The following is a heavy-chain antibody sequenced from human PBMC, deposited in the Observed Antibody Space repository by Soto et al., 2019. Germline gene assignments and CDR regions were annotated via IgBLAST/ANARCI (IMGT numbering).Heavy chain of an antibody. CDR1: GGTFSSYA. D-gene: IGHD6-13*01. Sequence: ASVKVSCKASGGTFSSYAISWVRQATGQGLEWMGWMNPNSGNTGYAQKFQGRVTMTRNTSISTAYMELSSLRSEDTAVYYCAREARLGTGYSSSWYRKTLDYWGQGTLVTVSS. CDR3: AREARLGTGYSSSWYRKTLDY. J-gene: IGHJ4*02. CDR2: MNPNSGNT. V-gene: IGHV1-8*02.